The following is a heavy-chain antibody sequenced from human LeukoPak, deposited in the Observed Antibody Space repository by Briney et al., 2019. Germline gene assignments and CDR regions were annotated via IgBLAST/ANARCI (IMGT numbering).Heavy chain of an antibody. Sequence: GGSLRLSCTASGFTFGDYAMHWVRQAPGKGLEWVAVISYDGSNKYYADSVKGRFTISRDNSKNTLYLQMNSLRAEDTAVYYCASGDTAMGSEFDYWGQGTLVTVSS. CDR2: ISYDGSNK. V-gene: IGHV3-30-3*01. CDR3: ASGDTAMGSEFDY. CDR1: GFTFGDYA. J-gene: IGHJ4*02. D-gene: IGHD5-18*01.